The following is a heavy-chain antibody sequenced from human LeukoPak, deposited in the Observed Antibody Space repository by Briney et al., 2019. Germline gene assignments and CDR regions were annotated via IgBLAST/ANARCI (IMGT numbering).Heavy chain of an antibody. CDR3: ARQFHGSGYVDDL. CDR2: IYYSGTT. CDR1: GGSISSISYY. D-gene: IGHD3-22*01. Sequence: SETLSLTCSVSGGSISSISYYWGWIRRPPGKGLEWIASIYYSGTTHYNPPLSSRVTMSVDTSKNQFSLKLSAVTAADTAVYYCARQFHGSGYVDDLWGQGTLVTVSS. V-gene: IGHV4-39*01. J-gene: IGHJ5*02.